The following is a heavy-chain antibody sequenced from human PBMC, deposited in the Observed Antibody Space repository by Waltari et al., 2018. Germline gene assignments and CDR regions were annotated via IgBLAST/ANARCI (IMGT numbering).Heavy chain of an antibody. V-gene: IGHV3-21*01. CDR1: GFTFSSYS. CDR3: ARDSDDFINYYYYYGMDV. CDR2: ISSSSSYI. D-gene: IGHD3-3*01. Sequence: EVQLVESGGGLVKPGGSLRLSCAASGFTFSSYSMNWVRQAPGKGLEWVSSISSSSSYIYYADSLKGRFTISRDNAKNSLYLQMNSLRAEDTAVYYCARDSDDFINYYYYYGMDVWGQGTTVTVSS. J-gene: IGHJ6*02.